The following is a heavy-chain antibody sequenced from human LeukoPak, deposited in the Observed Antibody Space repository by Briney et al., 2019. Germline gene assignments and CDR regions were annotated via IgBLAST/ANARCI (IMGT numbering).Heavy chain of an antibody. CDR1: GGSFSGYY. CDR3: ARDLTIAAAGTPWFDP. CDR2: INHSGST. D-gene: IGHD6-13*01. Sequence: PSETLSLTCAVYGGSFSGYYWSWIRQPPGKGLEWIGEINHSGSTNYNPSLKSRVTISVDTSKNQFSLKLSSVTAADTAVYYCARDLTIAAAGTPWFDPWGQGTLVTVSS. J-gene: IGHJ5*02. V-gene: IGHV4-34*01.